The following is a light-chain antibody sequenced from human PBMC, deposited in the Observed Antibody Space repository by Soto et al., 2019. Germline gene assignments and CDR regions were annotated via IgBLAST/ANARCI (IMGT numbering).Light chain of an antibody. Sequence: QSVRTQPPSASGTPGQRVTFSCSGSSSNIGGNTVSWFQHLPRTAPKLLIFSNSQRPSGVPDRFSGAKSGTSASLAISGLQPEDEANYYCATWDDGLSAYVFGTGTKVTVL. CDR1: SSNIGGNT. CDR3: ATWDDGLSAYV. V-gene: IGLV1-44*01. CDR2: SNS. J-gene: IGLJ1*01.